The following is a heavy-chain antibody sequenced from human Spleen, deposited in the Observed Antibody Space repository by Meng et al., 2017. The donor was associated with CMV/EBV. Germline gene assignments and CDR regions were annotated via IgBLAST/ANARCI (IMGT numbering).Heavy chain of an antibody. CDR1: GYTFTGYY. Sequence: ASVKVSCKASGYTFTGYYMHWVRQAPGQGLEWMGWINPNSGGTNYAQKFQGRVTMTRDTSISTAYMELSRLRSDDTAVYYCASHKNVLRFLEWSSDAFDIWGQGTMVTVSS. V-gene: IGHV1-2*02. J-gene: IGHJ3*02. CDR3: ASHKNVLRFLEWSSDAFDI. D-gene: IGHD3-3*01. CDR2: INPNSGGT.